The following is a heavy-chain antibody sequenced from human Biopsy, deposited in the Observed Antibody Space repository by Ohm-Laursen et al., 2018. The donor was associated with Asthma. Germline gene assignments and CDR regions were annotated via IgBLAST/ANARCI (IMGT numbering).Heavy chain of an antibody. D-gene: IGHD1-1*01. CDR1: GYTFTSSG. Sequence: SVKVSCKTSGYTFTSSGITWVRQAPGQGLEWMGGIIPMFGTTKFAPKFQGRVTFTADKSTNTAFMELSSLRSEDTALYFCARDQTGPLLSARLYNWFDPWGQGTLVIVSS. CDR3: ARDQTGPLLSARLYNWFDP. V-gene: IGHV1-69*06. CDR2: IIPMFGTT. J-gene: IGHJ5*02.